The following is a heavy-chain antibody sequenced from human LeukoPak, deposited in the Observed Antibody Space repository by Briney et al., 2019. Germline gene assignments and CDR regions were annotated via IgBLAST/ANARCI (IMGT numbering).Heavy chain of an antibody. J-gene: IGHJ4*02. CDR2: FYSNGRT. CDR3: ALGEPRSPFDY. CDR1: GFTVSSNY. Sequence: GGSLRLSCAASGFTVSSNYMSWVRQAPGKGLEWVSVFYSNGRTYYADSVKGRFTISRDNAKNSLYLQMNSLRAEDTAVYYCALGEPRSPFDYWGQGTLVTVSS. D-gene: IGHD1-26*01. V-gene: IGHV3-66*01.